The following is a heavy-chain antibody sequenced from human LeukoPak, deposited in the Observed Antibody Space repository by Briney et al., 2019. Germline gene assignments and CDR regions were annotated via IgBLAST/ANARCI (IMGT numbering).Heavy chain of an antibody. CDR1: GFPFSNHG. V-gene: IGHV3-33*08. CDR2: IWDDGSDN. Sequence: PGRSLRLSCVASGFPFSNHGMHWVRQAPGKGLEWVASIWDDGSDNYSADSVRGRFTISRDNSRNTLFLQMNSLRPEDTAVYYCAKGAANLLYYFDHWGQGALVTVSS. J-gene: IGHJ4*01. D-gene: IGHD2-15*01. CDR3: AKGAANLLYYFDH.